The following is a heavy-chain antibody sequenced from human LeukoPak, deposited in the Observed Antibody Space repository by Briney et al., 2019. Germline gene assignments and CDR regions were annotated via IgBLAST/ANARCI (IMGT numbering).Heavy chain of an antibody. CDR2: IYPGDSDT. Sequence: GESLKISCKGSGYNFTSYWIGWVRQMPGKGLEWSGIIYPGDSDTRYSPSFQGQVTISADKSISTAYLQWSSLKASDTAMYYCARPEYYYDSSGYPYAFDIWGQGTMVTVSS. J-gene: IGHJ3*02. CDR1: GYNFTSYW. V-gene: IGHV5-51*01. CDR3: ARPEYYYDSSGYPYAFDI. D-gene: IGHD3-22*01.